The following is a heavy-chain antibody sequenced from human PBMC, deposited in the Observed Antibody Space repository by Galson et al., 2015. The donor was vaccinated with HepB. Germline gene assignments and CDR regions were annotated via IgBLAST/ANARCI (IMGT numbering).Heavy chain of an antibody. V-gene: IGHV1-24*01. Sequence: CKVAGYSLTELSMHWVRQAPGKGLEWMGGFDPEDGETIYTQKLQGRITLTEDTSTDTAYMELSSLRSEDTAVYYCATDLGWEQRFWGQGTLVTVSS. CDR1: GYSLTELS. CDR3: ATDLGWEQRF. CDR2: FDPEDGET. D-gene: IGHD1/OR15-1a*01. J-gene: IGHJ4*02.